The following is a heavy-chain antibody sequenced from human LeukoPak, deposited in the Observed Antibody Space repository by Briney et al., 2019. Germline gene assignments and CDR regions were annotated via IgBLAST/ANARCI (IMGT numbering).Heavy chain of an antibody. D-gene: IGHD3-10*01. V-gene: IGHV3-74*01. CDR2: INSDGSST. CDR3: ARDSYYGSGSYYN. J-gene: IGHJ4*02. Sequence: GGSLRLSCAASGFTFSSYWMHWVRHAPGKGLVWVSRINSDGSSTTYADSVKGRFTISRDNAKNTLYLQMNSPRAEDTAVYYCARDSYYGSGSYYNWGQGTLVTVSS. CDR1: GFTFSSYW.